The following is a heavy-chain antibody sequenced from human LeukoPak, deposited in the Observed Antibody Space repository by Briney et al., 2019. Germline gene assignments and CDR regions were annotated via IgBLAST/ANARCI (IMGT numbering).Heavy chain of an antibody. D-gene: IGHD2-2*01. CDR1: GYSIGSSYY. Sequence: SETLSLTCTVSGYSIGSSYYWSWIRQPPGKGLEWIGYIYYSGSTNYNPSLKSRVAISVDTSKNQFSLKLSSVTAADTAVYYCARAYPAATFDYWGQGTLVTVSS. J-gene: IGHJ4*02. CDR2: IYYSGST. CDR3: ARAYPAATFDY. V-gene: IGHV4-59*01.